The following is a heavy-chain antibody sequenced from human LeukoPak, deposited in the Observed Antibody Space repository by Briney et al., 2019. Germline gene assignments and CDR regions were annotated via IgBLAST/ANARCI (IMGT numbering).Heavy chain of an antibody. CDR1: GGSISSSNW. V-gene: IGHV4-4*02. J-gene: IGHJ3*02. CDR2: IYYSGST. CDR3: AREIVGATSDAFDI. D-gene: IGHD1-26*01. Sequence: MTSGTLSLTCAVSGGSISSSNWWSWVRQPPGKGLEWIGYIYYSGSTNYNPSLKSRVTISVDTSKNQFSLKLSSVTAADTAVYYCAREIVGATSDAFDIWGQGTMVTVSS.